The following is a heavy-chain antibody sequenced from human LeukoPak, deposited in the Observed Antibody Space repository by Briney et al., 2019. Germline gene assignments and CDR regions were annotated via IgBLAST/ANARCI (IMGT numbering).Heavy chain of an antibody. J-gene: IGHJ4*01. CDR2: TTKDGGST. CDR3: AKDSRGASYWGEFEY. Sequence: GGSLRLSCAASGFTFEYFAMHWLRQAPGKGLKWVSLTTKDGGSTYYADSVKGRFTISRDNSKNSLYLQMNSLKTEDTAFYYCAKDSRGASYWGEFEYWGHGTLVTVSS. V-gene: IGHV3-43*02. D-gene: IGHD3-16*01. CDR1: GFTFEYFA.